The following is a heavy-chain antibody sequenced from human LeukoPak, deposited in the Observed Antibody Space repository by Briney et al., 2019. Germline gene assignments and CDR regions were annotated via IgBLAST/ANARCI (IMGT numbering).Heavy chain of an antibody. D-gene: IGHD2-2*01. CDR3: ARGDEYCSSTSCYAGPSYGLDV. CDR2: ISSSGRTI. J-gene: IGHJ6*02. CDR1: GFTFSSYE. V-gene: IGHV3-48*03. Sequence: GGSLRLSCAASGFTFSSYEFNWVRQAPGKGLEGVSYISSSGRTIFYADSVKGRFTISRDNAKNSLYLQMNSLRAEDTAVYHCARGDEYCSSTSCYAGPSYGLDVWGQGTTVTVSS.